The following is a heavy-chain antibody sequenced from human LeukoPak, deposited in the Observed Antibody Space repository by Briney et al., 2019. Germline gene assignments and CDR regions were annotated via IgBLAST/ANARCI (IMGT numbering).Heavy chain of an antibody. CDR2: IKQDGSEK. Sequence: GGSLRLSCAASGFTFSSYCMSWVRQAPGKGLEWVANIKQDGSEKYYVDSVKGRFTISRDNAKNSLYLQMNSLRAEDTAVYYCARESSTPSYVDYWGRGTLVTVSS. CDR3: ARESSTPSYVDY. J-gene: IGHJ4*02. D-gene: IGHD6-6*01. CDR1: GFTFSSYC. V-gene: IGHV3-7*01.